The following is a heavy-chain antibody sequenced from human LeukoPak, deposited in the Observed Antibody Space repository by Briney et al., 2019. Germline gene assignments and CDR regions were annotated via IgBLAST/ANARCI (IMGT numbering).Heavy chain of an antibody. D-gene: IGHD3-9*01. V-gene: IGHV4-38-2*02. CDR2: FYHGGST. CDR3: ARSTYDILTGYPTFDY. J-gene: IGHJ4*02. CDR1: GYSISTGYY. Sequence: PSETLSLTCTASGYSISTGYYWDWIRPPPGKGLEWIGTFYHGGSTYYNPSLKSRVTISVDTSKNQFSLKLSSVTAADTAVYFCARSTYDILTGYPTFDYWGQGTLVTVSS.